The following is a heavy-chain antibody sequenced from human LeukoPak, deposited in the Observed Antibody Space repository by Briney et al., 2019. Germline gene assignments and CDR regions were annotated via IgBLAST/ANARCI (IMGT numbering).Heavy chain of an antibody. V-gene: IGHV3-9*01. CDR1: GFTFDDYA. CDR2: ISWNSGSI. Sequence: GRSLRLSCAASGFTFDDYAMHWVRQAPGKGLEWVSGISWNSGSIGYADSVKGRFTISRDNSKNLLYLQMDSLRVEDTAVYYCARAGTCSSTSCDGGIEYWGQGTLVTVSS. D-gene: IGHD2-2*01. CDR3: ARAGTCSSTSCDGGIEY. J-gene: IGHJ4*02.